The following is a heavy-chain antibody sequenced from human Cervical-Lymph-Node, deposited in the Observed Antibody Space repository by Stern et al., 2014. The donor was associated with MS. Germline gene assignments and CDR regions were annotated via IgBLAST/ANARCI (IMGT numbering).Heavy chain of an antibody. J-gene: IGHJ4*02. CDR2: IYTSGST. Sequence: QLQLQESGPGLVKPSQTLSLTCTVSGGPISSGTYYWSWIRQPAGKGLEWIGRIYTSGSTDYTSSLKSRVTISVDMSKNQLSLGLPHVTAADTAVYYCARGRNGFGYDSWGQGTLATVSP. D-gene: IGHD2-15*01. CDR3: ARGRNGFGYDS. V-gene: IGHV4-61*02. CDR1: GGPISSGTYY.